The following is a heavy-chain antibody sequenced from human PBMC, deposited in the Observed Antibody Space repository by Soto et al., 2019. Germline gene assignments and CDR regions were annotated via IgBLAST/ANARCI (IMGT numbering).Heavy chain of an antibody. Sequence: SATRSLTCTVSGDSVGNENYYWAWIRQSPGKGLEWIGYIYYSGTTNYNSHLKSRVTLSVDTSKNQFSLKLSSVTAADTAVYYCARVLGAPLYYFDCWGQGILVTVSS. CDR2: IYYSGTT. D-gene: IGHD1-26*01. V-gene: IGHV4-61*01. J-gene: IGHJ4*02. CDR3: ARVLGAPLYYFDC. CDR1: GDSVGNENYY.